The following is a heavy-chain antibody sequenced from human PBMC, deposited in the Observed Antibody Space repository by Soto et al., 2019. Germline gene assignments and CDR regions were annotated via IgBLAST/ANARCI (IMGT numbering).Heavy chain of an antibody. Sequence: GGSLRLSCAASGFTFSSYSMNWVCQAPGKGLEWVSSISSSSSYIYYADLVKGRFTISRDNAKNSLYLQMNSLRAEDTAVYYCARDGDIGVVPAAAVDYWGQGTQVTVSS. CDR1: GFTFSSYS. CDR3: ARDGDIGVVPAAAVDY. CDR2: ISSSSSYI. D-gene: IGHD2-2*01. J-gene: IGHJ4*02. V-gene: IGHV3-21*01.